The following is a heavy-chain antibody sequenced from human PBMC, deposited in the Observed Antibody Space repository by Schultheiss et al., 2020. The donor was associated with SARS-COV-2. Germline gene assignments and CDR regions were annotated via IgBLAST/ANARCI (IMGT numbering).Heavy chain of an antibody. CDR3: ARLTRVTDY. CDR2: IDHSGST. Sequence: SQTLSLTCTVSGGSISSSSYYWGWIRQPPGKGLEWIGSIDHSGSTHYNPSLKSRVTISVDTSKNQFSLTLSSVTAADTALYYCARLTRVTDYWGQGTLVTVSS. J-gene: IGHJ4*02. V-gene: IGHV4-39*07. D-gene: IGHD4-11*01. CDR1: GGSISSSSYY.